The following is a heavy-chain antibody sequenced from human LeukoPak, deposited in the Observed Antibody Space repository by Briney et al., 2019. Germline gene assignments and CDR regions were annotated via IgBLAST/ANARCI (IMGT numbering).Heavy chain of an antibody. Sequence: GASVTVSCKASGYTFTTYGISWVRQAPGQGHEREGWISTYSGKTNYAQKVQGRVAMTTDTSTRTAYMGLRSLRSDGTAVYYCARLKGGYWGQGTLVTVSS. CDR1: GYTFTTYG. CDR3: ARLKGGY. CDR2: ISTYSGKT. J-gene: IGHJ4*02. V-gene: IGHV1-18*04.